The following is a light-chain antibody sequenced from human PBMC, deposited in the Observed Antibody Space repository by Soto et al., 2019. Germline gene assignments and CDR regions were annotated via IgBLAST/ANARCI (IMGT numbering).Light chain of an antibody. J-gene: IGKJ1*01. CDR1: QSIGTF. V-gene: IGKV1-39*01. Sequence: DIQMTQSPSSLSVSVGDRVTITCRASQSIGTFLNWYQQKPGKAPKVLIYGATNLQSGVPSRFSGRGSGTDFTLTISSLQPEDFATYYCQQTYSLPKRTFAQGTKVEIK. CDR2: GAT. CDR3: QQTYSLPKRT.